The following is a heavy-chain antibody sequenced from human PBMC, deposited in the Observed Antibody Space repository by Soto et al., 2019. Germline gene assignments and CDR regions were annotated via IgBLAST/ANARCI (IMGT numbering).Heavy chain of an antibody. J-gene: IGHJ6*02. CDR1: ALTASKNY. Sequence: EVQLVESGGGLVQPGGSLRLSCAGSALTASKNYMSWVRQPPGKGLEWVSVIYSGGTTYYADSVKDRFSISRDNSKSTLYLQMDNLRAGDTAVYYCARGGSGSDWDYYGVDVWGQGTMVTVSS. D-gene: IGHD3-10*01. CDR2: IYSGGTT. V-gene: IGHV3-66*01. CDR3: ARGGSGSDWDYYGVDV.